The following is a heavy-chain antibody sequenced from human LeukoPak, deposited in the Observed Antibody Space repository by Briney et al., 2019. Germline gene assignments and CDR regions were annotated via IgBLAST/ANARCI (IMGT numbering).Heavy chain of an antibody. J-gene: IGHJ3*02. CDR3: ARDQWLVPRGAIYI. CDR1: GFTFSSYA. V-gene: IGHV3-64*01. Sequence: GGSLRLSCAASGFTFSSYAMHWVRQAPGKGLEYVSAISSNGGSTYYANSVKGRFTISRDNSKNTLYLRMGSLRAEDMAVYYCARDQWLVPRGAIYICGQGTMVTVSS. D-gene: IGHD6-19*01. CDR2: ISSNGGST.